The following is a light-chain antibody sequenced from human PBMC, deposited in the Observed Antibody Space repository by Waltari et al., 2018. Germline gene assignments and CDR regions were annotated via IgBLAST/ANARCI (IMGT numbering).Light chain of an antibody. CDR1: QSVLYTSNNKNY. J-gene: IGKJ4*01. CDR2: WAS. Sequence: DIVVTQSPDSLGVSLGERATINCKSSQSVLYTSNNKNYLAWYQQKPGQPPKLLIYWASTRESGVPDRFSGSGSGTDFTLTISSLQAEDVAIYYCQQYYSTPLTFGGGTKVEIK. V-gene: IGKV4-1*01. CDR3: QQYYSTPLT.